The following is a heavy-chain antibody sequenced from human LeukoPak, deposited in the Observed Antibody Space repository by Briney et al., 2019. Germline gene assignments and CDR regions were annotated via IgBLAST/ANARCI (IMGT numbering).Heavy chain of an antibody. CDR3: ARDAGNSGYGCDL. CDR2: ISDTGRLS. Sequence: GGSLRLSCAASGFTFSSSAMSWVRQAPGKGLEWVAAISDTGRLSYCADSVNGRFTISRDNSKNTLSLQMNSLRAADTAVYYCARDAGNSGYGCDLWGQGTLVTVSS. D-gene: IGHD5-12*01. CDR1: GFTFSSSA. J-gene: IGHJ5*02. V-gene: IGHV3-23*01.